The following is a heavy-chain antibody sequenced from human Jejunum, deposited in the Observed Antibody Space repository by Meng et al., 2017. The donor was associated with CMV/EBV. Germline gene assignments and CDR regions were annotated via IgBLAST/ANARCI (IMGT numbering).Heavy chain of an antibody. CDR2: INTDGSST. CDR1: GFTFSTYW. D-gene: IGHD2-15*01. CDR3: ARICSGATCAVGN. J-gene: IGHJ4*02. Sequence: ASGFTFSTYWMHWVRQAPGKGLVWVSRINTDGSSTDYADSVKGRFTISRDNAKNTLYLQMASLRAEDTAVYYCARICSGATCAVGNWGQGTLVTVSS. V-gene: IGHV3-74*01.